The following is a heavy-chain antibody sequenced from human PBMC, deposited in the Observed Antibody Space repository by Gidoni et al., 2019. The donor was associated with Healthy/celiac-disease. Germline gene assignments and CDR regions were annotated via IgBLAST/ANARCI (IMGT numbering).Heavy chain of an antibody. CDR3: ARLAGDYYDSSDAFDI. D-gene: IGHD3-22*01. CDR1: GYTFTSYD. CDR2: MNPNSGNT. Sequence: QVQLVQSGAEAKKPGASVKVSCKASGYTFTSYDINWVRQATGQGLEWMGWMNPNSGNTGYAQKFQGRVTMTRNTSISTAYMELSSLRSEDTAVYYCARLAGDYYDSSDAFDIWGQGTMVTVSS. J-gene: IGHJ3*02. V-gene: IGHV1-8*01.